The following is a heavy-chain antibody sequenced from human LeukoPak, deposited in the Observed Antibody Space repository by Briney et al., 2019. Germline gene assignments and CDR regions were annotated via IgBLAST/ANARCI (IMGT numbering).Heavy chain of an antibody. Sequence: ASVKVSCKASGYTFTGYYMHWVRQAPGQGLEWMGWINPNSGGTNYAQKFQGRVTMTRDTSISTAYMELSRLRSDDTAVYYCARVRVVGPYGYYYYMDVWGKGTTVTVSS. D-gene: IGHD1-26*01. CDR2: INPNSGGT. CDR3: ARVRVVGPYGYYYYMDV. CDR1: GYTFTGYY. V-gene: IGHV1-2*02. J-gene: IGHJ6*03.